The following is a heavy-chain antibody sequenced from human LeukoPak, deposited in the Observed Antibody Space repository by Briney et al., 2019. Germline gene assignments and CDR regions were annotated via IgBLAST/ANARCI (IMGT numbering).Heavy chain of an antibody. J-gene: IGHJ4*02. CDR2: IGSSSSPI. CDR1: GFTFSAYS. V-gene: IGHV3-48*01. CDR3: ARDQAYSFDY. Sequence: GGSLRLSCAASGFTFSAYSMNWVRQAPEKGLEWDSYIGSSSSPIYYADSVKGRFTISRDNAKNSLYLQTDSLRAEDTAVYYCARDQAYSFDYWGQGTLVTVSS. D-gene: IGHD4-11*01.